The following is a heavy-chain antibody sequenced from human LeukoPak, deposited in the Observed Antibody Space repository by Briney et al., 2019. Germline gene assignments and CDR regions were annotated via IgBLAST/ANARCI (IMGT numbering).Heavy chain of an antibody. CDR1: GGSISSSY. D-gene: IGHD4-17*01. CDR3: ARDYGDIPPDWYYDL. J-gene: IGHJ2*01. V-gene: IGHV4-59*01. Sequence: KPSETLSLTCNVSGGSISSSYWSWIRQPPGKGLEWIGYIYYTGSTTYNPSLKSRVTISVDTSKNQFSLKLRSVTAADTAVYYCARDYGDIPPDWYYDLWGRGTLVTVSS. CDR2: IYYTGST.